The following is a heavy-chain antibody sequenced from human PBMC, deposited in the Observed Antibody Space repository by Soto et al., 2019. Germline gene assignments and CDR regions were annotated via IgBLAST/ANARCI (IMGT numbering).Heavy chain of an antibody. CDR1: GYTFTSYA. CDR3: ARSIVVVTALDY. V-gene: IGHV1-3*01. Sequence: GASVKVSCKGSGYTFTSYAMPWVRQAPGQRLEWMGWINAGNGNTKYSQKFQGRVTITRDTSASTAYMELSSLRSEDTAVYYCARSIVVVTALDYWGQGTLVTVS. D-gene: IGHD2-21*02. J-gene: IGHJ4*02. CDR2: INAGNGNT.